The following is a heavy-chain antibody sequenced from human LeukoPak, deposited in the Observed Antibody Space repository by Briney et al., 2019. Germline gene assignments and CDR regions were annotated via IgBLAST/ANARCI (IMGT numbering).Heavy chain of an antibody. Sequence: EASVKVCCQASGYTFTGYYMHWVRQAPGQGLEWMGWINPNSGGTNYAQKFQGRVTMTRDTSISTAYMELSRLRSDDTAVYYCARYGGYDPFDYWGQGTLVTVSS. J-gene: IGHJ4*02. V-gene: IGHV1-2*02. CDR3: ARYGGYDPFDY. CDR2: INPNSGGT. CDR1: GYTFTGYY. D-gene: IGHD5-12*01.